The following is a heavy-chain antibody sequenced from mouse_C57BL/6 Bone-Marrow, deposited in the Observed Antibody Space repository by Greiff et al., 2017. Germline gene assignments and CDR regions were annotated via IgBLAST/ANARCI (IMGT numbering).Heavy chain of an antibody. CDR1: GYTFTSYW. CDR3: ARSIYYYVSSYGGFDY. J-gene: IGHJ2*01. Sequence: QVQLQQPGAELVMPGASVKLSCKASGYTFTSYWMHWVKQRPGQGLEWIGEIDPSDSYTNYNQKFKGKSTLTVDKSSSTAYMQLSSLTSEDAAVYYCARSIYYYVSSYGGFDYWGQGTTLTVSS. CDR2: IDPSDSYT. V-gene: IGHV1-69*01. D-gene: IGHD1-1*01.